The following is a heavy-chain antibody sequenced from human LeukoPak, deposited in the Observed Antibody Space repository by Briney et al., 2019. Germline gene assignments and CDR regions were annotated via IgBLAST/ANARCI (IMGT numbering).Heavy chain of an antibody. Sequence: PGGSLRLSCAASGFIFSSYAMSWVRQAPGKGLEWVSAISGSGGSTYFADSVKGRFTISRDNSKNTLYLQMNSLRPEDTAVYFCAKCPLYGDCCANWFDPWGQGTLVTVSS. CDR1: GFIFSSYA. CDR3: AKCPLYGDCCANWFDP. V-gene: IGHV3-23*01. J-gene: IGHJ5*02. D-gene: IGHD4-17*01. CDR2: ISGSGGST.